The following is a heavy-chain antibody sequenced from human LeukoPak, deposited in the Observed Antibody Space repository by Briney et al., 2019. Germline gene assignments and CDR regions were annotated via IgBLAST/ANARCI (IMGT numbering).Heavy chain of an antibody. D-gene: IGHD2-21*02. CDR1: GFTFSSYA. CDR3: AKDGKCGGDCYARYYYGMDV. Sequence: GGSLRLSCAASGFTFSSYAMNWVRQAPGKGLEWVSTISGSGGSTYYADSVKGRFTISRDNSKNTLYLQMNSLRAEDTAVYYCAKDGKCGGDCYARYYYGMDVWGQGTTVTVSS. J-gene: IGHJ6*02. V-gene: IGHV3-23*01. CDR2: ISGSGGST.